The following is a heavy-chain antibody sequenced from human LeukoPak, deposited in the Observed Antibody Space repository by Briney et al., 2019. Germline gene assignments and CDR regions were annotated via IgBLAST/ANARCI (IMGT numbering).Heavy chain of an antibody. J-gene: IGHJ4*02. CDR3: ARAHPVYDSSGYYDY. CDR2: IIPIFGTA. V-gene: IGHV1-69*13. Sequence: GASVKVSCKASGGTFSSYAISWVRQAPGQGLEWMGGIIPIFGTANYALKFQGRVTITADESTSTAYMELSSLRSEDTAVYYCARAHPVYDSSGYYDYWGQGTLVTVSS. CDR1: GGTFSSYA. D-gene: IGHD3-22*01.